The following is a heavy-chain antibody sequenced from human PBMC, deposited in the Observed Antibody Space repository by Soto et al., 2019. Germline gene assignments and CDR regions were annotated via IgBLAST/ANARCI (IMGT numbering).Heavy chain of an antibody. CDR3: ARESGDYGGSYWYFDL. V-gene: IGHV4-59*01. D-gene: IGHD4-17*01. J-gene: IGHJ2*01. CDR1: GGSISSYY. CDR2: IYYSGST. Sequence: QVQLQESGPGLMKPSETLSLTCTVSGGSISSYYWSWIRQPPGKGLEWIGYIYYSGSTNYNPSLKSRVTISVDTSKNQFSLKLSSVTAADTAVYYCARESGDYGGSYWYFDLWGRGTLVTVSS.